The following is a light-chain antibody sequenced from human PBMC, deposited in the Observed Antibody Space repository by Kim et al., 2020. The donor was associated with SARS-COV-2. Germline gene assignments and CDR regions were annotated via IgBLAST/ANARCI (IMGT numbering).Light chain of an antibody. J-gene: IGKJ2*01. CDR1: QSLLHSNGYNY. CDR3: MQALQTPRT. Sequence: DIVMTQSPLSLPVTPGEPASISCRSSQSLLHSNGYNYLDWYVQKPGQSPQLLIYLGSNRASGVPDRFSGSGSGTDFTLKISRVEAEDVGVYYCMQALQTPRTFGQGTKLEI. CDR2: LGS. V-gene: IGKV2-28*01.